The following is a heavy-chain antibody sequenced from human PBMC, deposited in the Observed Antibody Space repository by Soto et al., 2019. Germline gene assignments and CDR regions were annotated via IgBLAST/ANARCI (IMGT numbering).Heavy chain of an antibody. CDR2: VYYNENT. V-gene: IGHV4-39*01. Sequence: QLQLQESGPGLVKPSETLSLTCSVSGGSISSFTYYWGWIRQPPGKGLEWIGTVYYNENTYYNPSLKSRVTITVDTAKNPFSLNLRSVTAADTAMYFCARRERYYGSPGWFDPWGPGTLVTVSS. CDR1: GGSISSFTYY. J-gene: IGHJ5*02. CDR3: ARRERYYGSPGWFDP. D-gene: IGHD3-10*01.